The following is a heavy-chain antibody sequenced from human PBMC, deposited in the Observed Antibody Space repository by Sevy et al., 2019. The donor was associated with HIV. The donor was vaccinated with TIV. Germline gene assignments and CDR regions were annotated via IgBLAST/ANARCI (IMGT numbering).Heavy chain of an antibody. Sequence: ASVKVSCKASGYTFTSYAMNWVRQAPGQGLEWMGWINTNTGNPTYAQGFTGRFVFSLDTSVSTAYLQISSLMAEDTAVYYCARDWGYCSGGSCRGATYYYYYGMDVWGQGTTVTVSS. V-gene: IGHV7-4-1*02. CDR3: ARDWGYCSGGSCRGATYYYYYGMDV. D-gene: IGHD2-15*01. J-gene: IGHJ6*02. CDR2: INTNTGNP. CDR1: GYTFTSYA.